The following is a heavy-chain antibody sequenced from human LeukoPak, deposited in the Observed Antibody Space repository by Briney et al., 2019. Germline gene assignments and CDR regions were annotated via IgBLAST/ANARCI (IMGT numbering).Heavy chain of an antibody. D-gene: IGHD2-2*01. CDR1: GDSINPYY. CDR3: ARGGVAIPAANNWFDP. J-gene: IGHJ5*02. V-gene: IGHV4-59*01. CDR2: IYYSGNT. Sequence: PSETLSLTCAVSGDSINPYYWSWIRQPPGKGLEWIGYIYYSGNTKYNLSLKSRVIISADTSKNHYSLRLSSVTAADTAVYYCARGGVAIPAANNWFDPWGQGTLVTVSS.